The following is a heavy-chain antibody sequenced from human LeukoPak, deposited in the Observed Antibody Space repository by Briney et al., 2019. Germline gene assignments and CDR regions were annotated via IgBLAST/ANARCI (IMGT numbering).Heavy chain of an antibody. J-gene: IGHJ4*02. Sequence: SETLSLTCTVSGGSISSGGYYWSWIRQPPGKGLEWIGYIYHSGSTYYNPSLKSRVTISLDRAKNQLSLKLSSVTAADTAVYYCAGDVGSGSYRFDYWGQGTLVTVSS. CDR1: GGSISSGGYY. D-gene: IGHD3-10*01. V-gene: IGHV4-30-2*01. CDR2: IYHSGST. CDR3: AGDVGSGSYRFDY.